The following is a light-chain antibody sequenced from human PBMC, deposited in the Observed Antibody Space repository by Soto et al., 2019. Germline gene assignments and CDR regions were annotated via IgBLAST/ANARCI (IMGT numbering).Light chain of an antibody. Sequence: EIVLTQSPATLSLSPGDRATLSCRASQSVSNYLAWYQQKPCQSPRLLIYDASNRATGIPPRFSGSGSGTDFTLTISNLEPEDLAVYYCQQRHNWPLTFGGGTKVEIK. V-gene: IGKV3-11*01. CDR2: DAS. CDR3: QQRHNWPLT. CDR1: QSVSNY. J-gene: IGKJ4*01.